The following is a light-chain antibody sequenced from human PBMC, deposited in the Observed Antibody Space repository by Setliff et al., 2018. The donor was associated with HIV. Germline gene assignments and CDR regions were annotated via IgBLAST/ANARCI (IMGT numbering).Light chain of an antibody. V-gene: IGLV2-14*01. CDR2: EVS. CDR1: SSDVGGYNY. Sequence: QSVLAQPRSVSGSPGQSVTISCTGTSSDVGGYNYVSWYQQHPGKAPQLMIYEVSNRPSGVSNRFSGSKSGNTASLTISGLQAEDEADYYCSSFTSSSTYVFGSGTKVTVL. J-gene: IGLJ1*01. CDR3: SSFTSSSTYV.